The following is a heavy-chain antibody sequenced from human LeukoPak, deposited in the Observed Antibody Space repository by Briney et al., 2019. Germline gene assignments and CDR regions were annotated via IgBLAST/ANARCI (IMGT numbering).Heavy chain of an antibody. CDR1: GFTFGSYS. J-gene: IGHJ4*02. D-gene: IGHD4-17*01. Sequence: GGSLRLSCAASGFTFGSYSMNWVRQAPGKGLEWVSFISGSSGTIDCADSVKGRFTISRDNAQNSLSLQMNSLRAEDTAVYYCAREREHDYGTDYWGQGTLVTVSS. CDR2: ISGSSGTI. V-gene: IGHV3-48*01. CDR3: AREREHDYGTDY.